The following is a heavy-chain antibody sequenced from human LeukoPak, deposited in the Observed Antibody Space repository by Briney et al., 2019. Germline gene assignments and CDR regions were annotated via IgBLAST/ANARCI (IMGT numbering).Heavy chain of an antibody. Sequence: SGGSLRLSCAASGFTFSSYAMHWVRQAPGKGLEWVAVISYDGSNKYYADSVKGRFTISRDNSKNTLYLQMNSLRAEDTAVYYCARASSWTFDYWGRGTLVTVSS. CDR3: ARASSWTFDY. J-gene: IGHJ4*02. D-gene: IGHD6-13*01. CDR1: GFTFSSYA. CDR2: ISYDGSNK. V-gene: IGHV3-30*04.